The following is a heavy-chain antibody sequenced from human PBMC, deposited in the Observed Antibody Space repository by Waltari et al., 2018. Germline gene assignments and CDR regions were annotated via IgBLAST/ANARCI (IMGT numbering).Heavy chain of an antibody. CDR2: ISDYKGNK. V-gene: IGHV1-18*01. CDR3: ARGYSSGSGIYYYYGMDV. D-gene: IGHD6-19*01. J-gene: IGHJ6*02. Sequence: QVQLVQSGAEVNKPGASLKVSCKASGYTFTSYGISWVRQAPGQGLEWMGWISDYKGNKNYAQKSKGRVTMTTETTTSTAYMERRSLRSDETVVYYCARGYSSGSGIYYYYGMDVWGQGTTVTVSS. CDR1: GYTFTSYG.